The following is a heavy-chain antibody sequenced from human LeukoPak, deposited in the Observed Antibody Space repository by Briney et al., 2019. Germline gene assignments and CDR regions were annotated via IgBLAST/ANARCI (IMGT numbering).Heavy chain of an antibody. D-gene: IGHD3-22*01. Sequence: PGGSLRLSCAASGFTFSNAWMNWVRQAPGKGLEWVGRIKSKTDGGTTDYAAPVKGRFTISRDGSENTLYLQMNSLKTEDTAVYYCTTDTPFPYYYDSSGEPQEYWGQGTLVTVSS. CDR3: TTDTPFPYYYDSSGEPQEY. CDR1: GFTFSNAW. CDR2: IKSKTDGGTT. J-gene: IGHJ4*02. V-gene: IGHV3-15*07.